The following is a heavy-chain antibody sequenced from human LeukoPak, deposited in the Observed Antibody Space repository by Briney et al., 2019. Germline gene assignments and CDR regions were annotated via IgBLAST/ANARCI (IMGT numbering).Heavy chain of an antibody. CDR2: IYYSGST. CDR3: ARDRIDDGIAAAAD. CDR1: GGSISSGGYY. D-gene: IGHD6-13*01. J-gene: IGHJ4*02. V-gene: IGHV4-31*03. Sequence: PSGTLSLTCTVSGGSISSGGYYWSWIRQHPGKGLEWIGYIYYSGSTYYNPSLKSRVTISVDTSKNQFSLKLSSVTAADTAVYYCARDRIDDGIAAAADWGQGTLVTVSS.